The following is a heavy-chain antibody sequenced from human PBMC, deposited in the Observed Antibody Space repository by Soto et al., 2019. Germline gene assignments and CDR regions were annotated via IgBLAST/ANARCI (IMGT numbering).Heavy chain of an antibody. V-gene: IGHV1-8*01. J-gene: IGHJ4*02. CDR2: VSPGNGNA. Sequence: QVQVVQSRAEVKKPGASVKVSCKTSGYTFTDYDINWVRQAAGQGLEWMGWVSPGNGNAGYAPHFQGRVTMTSDTSISTVDMELRSLTSEDTAVYFCEVTTGYWGQGTMVTVSS. CDR3: EVTTGY. D-gene: IGHD2-21*02. CDR1: GYTFTDYD.